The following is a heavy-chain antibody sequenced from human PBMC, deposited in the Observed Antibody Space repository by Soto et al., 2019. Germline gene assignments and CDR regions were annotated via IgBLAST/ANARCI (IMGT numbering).Heavy chain of an antibody. CDR1: GGSLSSSNW. D-gene: IGHD3-10*01. CDR2: IYHSGST. V-gene: IGHV4-4*02. Sequence: QVQLQESGPGLVKPSGTLSLTCAVSGGSLSSSNWWRWVLQPPGKGLEWIGEIYHSGSTNYNPSLQSRVTISVDKSRNQFSLKLSSVTAADTAVYYCARRWGEGRVDYWGQGTLVTVSS. CDR3: ARRWGEGRVDY. J-gene: IGHJ4*02.